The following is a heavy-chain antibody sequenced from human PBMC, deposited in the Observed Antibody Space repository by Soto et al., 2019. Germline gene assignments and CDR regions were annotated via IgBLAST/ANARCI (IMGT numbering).Heavy chain of an antibody. J-gene: IGHJ6*02. CDR1: GGSISSSNW. CDR2: IYHSGGT. D-gene: IGHD3-10*01. Sequence: PSETLSLTCAVSGGSISSSNWWSWVRQPPGKGLELIGEIYHSGGTNYNPSLKSRVTISVDKSKNQFSLKLSSVTAADTAVYYCARLWFGEYSNYYYSGMDVWGQGTTVTVSS. V-gene: IGHV4-4*02. CDR3: ARLWFGEYSNYYYSGMDV.